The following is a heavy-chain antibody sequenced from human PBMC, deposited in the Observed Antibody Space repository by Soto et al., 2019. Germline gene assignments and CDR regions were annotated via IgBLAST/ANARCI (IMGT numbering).Heavy chain of an antibody. CDR1: GGSISSSSYY. J-gene: IGHJ5*02. Sequence: PSETLSLTCTVSGGSISSSSYYWGWIRQPPGKGLEWIGSIYYSGSTYYNPSLKSRVTISVDTSKNQFSLKLSSVTAADTAVYYCARGSSSWRRNWFDPWGQGTLVTVSS. CDR2: IYYSGST. V-gene: IGHV4-39*01. CDR3: ARGSSSWRRNWFDP. D-gene: IGHD6-13*01.